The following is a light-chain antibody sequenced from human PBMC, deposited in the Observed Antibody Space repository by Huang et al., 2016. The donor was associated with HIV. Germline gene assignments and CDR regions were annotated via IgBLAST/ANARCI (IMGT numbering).Light chain of an antibody. CDR1: QSVSTY. CDR2: GSS. V-gene: IGKV3-20*01. CDR3: QQYGNSPPYT. Sequence: EIVLTQSPGTLSLSPGERATLSCRASQSVSTYLAWYQQKPGQAPRLLIYGSSSRATGIPDRFRGSGSGTDFTLTITRLEPEDFAVYYCQQYGNSPPYTFGQGTKLEIK. J-gene: IGKJ2*01.